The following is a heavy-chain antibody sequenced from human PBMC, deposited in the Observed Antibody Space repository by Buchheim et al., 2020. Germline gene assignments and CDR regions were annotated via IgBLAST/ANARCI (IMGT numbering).Heavy chain of an antibody. CDR1: GFTFSSYA. V-gene: IGHV3-23*01. J-gene: IGHJ4*02. CDR3: AKDLDYGGRSSYDYFDY. Sequence: EVQLLESGGGLVQPGGSLRLSCAASGFTFSSYAMSWVRQAPGKGLEWVSAISGSGGSTYYADSVKGRFTISRDNSKNTLYPQMNSLRAEDTAVYYCAKDLDYGGRSSYDYFDYWGQGTL. D-gene: IGHD4-23*01. CDR2: ISGSGGST.